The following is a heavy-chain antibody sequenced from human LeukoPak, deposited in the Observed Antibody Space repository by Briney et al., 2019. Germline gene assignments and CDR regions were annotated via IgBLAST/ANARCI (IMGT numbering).Heavy chain of an antibody. D-gene: IGHD6-19*01. CDR1: GFTFSSYW. J-gene: IGHJ4*02. Sequence: PWGSLRLSCAASGFTFSSYWMHWVRQAPGKGLVWVSRINSDGSSTSYADSVKGRFTISRDNVKNTLYLQMNSLRAEDTAVYYCARGPPPIAVAGGGSEYYFDYWGQGTLVTVSS. V-gene: IGHV3-74*01. CDR2: INSDGSST. CDR3: ARGPPPIAVAGGGSEYYFDY.